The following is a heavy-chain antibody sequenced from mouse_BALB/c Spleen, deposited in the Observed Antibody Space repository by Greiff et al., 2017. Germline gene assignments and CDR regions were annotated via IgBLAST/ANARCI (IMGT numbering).Heavy chain of an antibody. Sequence: VQLQQSGPSLVKPSQTLSLTCSVTGDSITSGYWNWIRKFPGNKLEYMGYISYSGSTYYNPSLKSRISITRDTSKNQYYLQLNSVTTEDTATYYCARYYGSSKGWFAYWGQGTLVTVSA. CDR2: ISYSGST. V-gene: IGHV3-8*02. CDR3: ARYYGSSKGWFAY. CDR1: GDSITSGY. J-gene: IGHJ3*01. D-gene: IGHD1-1*01.